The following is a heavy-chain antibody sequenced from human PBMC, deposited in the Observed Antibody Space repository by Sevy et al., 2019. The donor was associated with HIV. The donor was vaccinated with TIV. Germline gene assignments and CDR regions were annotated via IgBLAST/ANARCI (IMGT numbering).Heavy chain of an antibody. Sequence: ASVKVSCKASGYTFTSYDINWVRQATGQGLEWMGWMNPNSGNTGYAQKFQGRVTMTRNTSISTAYMELSSLRSKDTAVYYCARGGFPSGDTDYWGQGTLVTVSS. CDR2: MNPNSGNT. CDR1: GYTFTSYD. V-gene: IGHV1-8*01. CDR3: ARGGFPSGDTDY. D-gene: IGHD2-15*01. J-gene: IGHJ4*02.